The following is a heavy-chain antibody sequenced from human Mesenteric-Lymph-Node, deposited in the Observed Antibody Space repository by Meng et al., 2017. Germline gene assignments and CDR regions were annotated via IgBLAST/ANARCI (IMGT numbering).Heavy chain of an antibody. CDR1: GGSVSSGSYY. D-gene: IGHD3-22*01. Sequence: SETLSLTCTVSGGSVSSGSYYWSWIRQPPGKGLEWIGYIFYSGSTNYNPSLKSRVTISVDTSKNQFSLKLSSVTAADTAVYYCARAPTNYYDSSGYYPFHHWGQGTLVTVSS. CDR2: IFYSGST. J-gene: IGHJ1*01. V-gene: IGHV4-61*01. CDR3: ARAPTNYYDSSGYYPFHH.